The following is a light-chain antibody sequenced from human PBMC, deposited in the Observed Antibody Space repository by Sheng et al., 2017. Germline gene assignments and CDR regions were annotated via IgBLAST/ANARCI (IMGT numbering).Light chain of an antibody. CDR2: EVN. J-gene: IGLJ3*02. CDR1: TSDVGSYNF. CDR3: CAYAGRSTLV. Sequence: QSALTQPASVSASPGQSITISCTGSTSDVGSYNFVSWYQQHPGKAPNLMIYEVNKRPSGISNRFSGSKSGNTDSLTISGLQAEDEADYYCCAYAGRSTLVFGGGTKLTVL. V-gene: IGLV2-23*02.